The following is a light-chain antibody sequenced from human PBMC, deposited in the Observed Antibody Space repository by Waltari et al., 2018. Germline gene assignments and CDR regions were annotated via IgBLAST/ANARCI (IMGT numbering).Light chain of an antibody. J-gene: IGKJ2*01. CDR1: QSLTKRY. Sequence: VLTQSPGTLSLSTGERATLSCRASQSLTKRYLAWYQQQPGQAPTLLIYGASSSAAGIHDRLSGSGSGTDFTLTISRLEPDDFAVYYCQQYGSTSMYTFGQGTKLEIK. CDR2: GAS. CDR3: QQYGSTSMYT. V-gene: IGKV3-20*01.